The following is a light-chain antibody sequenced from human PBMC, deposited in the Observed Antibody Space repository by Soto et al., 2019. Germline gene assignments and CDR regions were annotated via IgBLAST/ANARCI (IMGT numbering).Light chain of an antibody. CDR3: QQYFFYWT. V-gene: IGKV1-5*03. Sequence: DIQMTQSPSTLSASVGDRVTITCRASQIVDSWLAWYQQKPGKAPKLLIYKASSLESGVPSRFSGSGSGTEFSLTISSLQPDDFATYYCQQYFFYWTFGQGTKVEIK. J-gene: IGKJ1*01. CDR2: KAS. CDR1: QIVDSW.